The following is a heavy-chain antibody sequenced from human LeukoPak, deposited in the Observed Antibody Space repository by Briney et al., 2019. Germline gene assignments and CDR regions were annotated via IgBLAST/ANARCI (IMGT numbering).Heavy chain of an antibody. CDR1: GGTFSSYA. Sequence: ASVKVSCKASGGTFSSYAISWVRQAPGQGLEWMGGIIPIFGTANYAQKFQGRVTITTNESTSTAYMELSSLRSEDTAVYYCAREQWLVRGWFDPWGQGTLVTVSP. CDR3: AREQWLVRGWFDP. CDR2: IIPIFGTA. D-gene: IGHD6-19*01. V-gene: IGHV1-69*05. J-gene: IGHJ5*02.